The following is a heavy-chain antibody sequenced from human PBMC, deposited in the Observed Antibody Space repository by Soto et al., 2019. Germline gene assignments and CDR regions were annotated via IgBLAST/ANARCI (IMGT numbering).Heavy chain of an antibody. V-gene: IGHV1-8*01. J-gene: IGHJ5*02. CDR3: ARVSGPNDFLEWLLADWFDP. CDR2: MNPNSGNT. CDR1: GYTFTSYD. Sequence: ASVKVSCKASGYTFTSYDINWVRQATGQGLEWMGWMNPNSGNTGYAQKFQGRVTMTRNTSISTAYMELSSLRSDDTAVYYCARVSGPNDFLEWLLADWFDPWGQGTLVTVSS. D-gene: IGHD3-3*01.